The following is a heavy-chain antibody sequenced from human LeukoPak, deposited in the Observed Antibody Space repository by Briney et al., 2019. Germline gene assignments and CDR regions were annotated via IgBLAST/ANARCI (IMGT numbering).Heavy chain of an antibody. Sequence: ASPKVSRKASGYTFTGYYMHWVRPAPGQGLGWMGRINPNSGGTNYAQKCQGRVTMTRDTSISTAYMELSRLRSDDTAVYYCARDRGSYFVDYWGQGTLVTVSS. CDR2: INPNSGGT. CDR3: ARDRGSYFVDY. D-gene: IGHD1-26*01. V-gene: IGHV1-2*06. J-gene: IGHJ4*02. CDR1: GYTFTGYY.